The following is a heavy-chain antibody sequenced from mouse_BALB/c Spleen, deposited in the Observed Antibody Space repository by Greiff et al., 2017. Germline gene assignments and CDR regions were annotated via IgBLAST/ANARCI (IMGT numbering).Heavy chain of an antibody. CDR1: GFTFSSYT. J-gene: IGHJ2*01. CDR3: TRDGGKGFFDY. D-gene: IGHD3-3*01. V-gene: IGHV5-6-4*01. CDR2: ISSGGSYT. Sequence: EVKLVESGGGLVKPGGSLKLSCAASGFTFSSYTMSWVRQTPEKRLEWVATISSGGSYTYYPDSVKGRFTISRDNAKNTLYLQMSSLKSEDTAMYYCTRDGGKGFFDYWGQGTTLTVSS.